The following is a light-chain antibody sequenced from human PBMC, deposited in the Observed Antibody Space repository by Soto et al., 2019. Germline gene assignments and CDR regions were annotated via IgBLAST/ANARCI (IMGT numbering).Light chain of an antibody. CDR3: QQYGSSAPIT. CDR1: QSVSSN. Sequence: EIVMMQSPATLSVSPGERATLSCRASQSVSSNLAWYQQKPGQAPRLLIYGASTRATGIPARFSGSGSGTEFTLTISRLEPEDFALYYCQQYGSSAPITFGQGTRLVIK. J-gene: IGKJ5*01. CDR2: GAS. V-gene: IGKV3D-15*02.